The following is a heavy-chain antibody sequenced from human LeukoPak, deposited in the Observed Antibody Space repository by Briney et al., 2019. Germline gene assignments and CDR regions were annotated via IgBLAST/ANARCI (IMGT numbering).Heavy chain of an antibody. CDR1: GYTFTGYY. Sequence: GASVKVSCKASGYTFTGYYMHWVQQAPGQGLEWMGRINPNSGGTNYAQKFQGRVTMTRDTSISTAYMELSRLRSDDTAVYYCASSGSLGGYYMDVWGKGTTVTVSS. CDR2: INPNSGGT. CDR3: ASSGSLGGYYMDV. V-gene: IGHV1-2*06. D-gene: IGHD6-19*01. J-gene: IGHJ6*03.